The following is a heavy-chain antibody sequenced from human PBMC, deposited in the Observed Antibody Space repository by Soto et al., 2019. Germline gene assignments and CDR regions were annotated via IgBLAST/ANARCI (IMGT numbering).Heavy chain of an antibody. Sequence: TWVGWDDAIGLEYCLACIGQPQGKGLEWIGSIYHSGSTYCNPSLKSRVTISLDTSKNQFSLRLSSVTAADTALYYCAKNKACTLYSYASRRYYYAPWGQRTFVT. D-gene: IGHD3-22*01. CDR2: IYHSGST. CDR3: AKNKACTLYSYASRRYYYAP. CDR1: DDAIGLEYC. J-gene: IGHJ1*01. V-gene: IGHV4-38-2*01.